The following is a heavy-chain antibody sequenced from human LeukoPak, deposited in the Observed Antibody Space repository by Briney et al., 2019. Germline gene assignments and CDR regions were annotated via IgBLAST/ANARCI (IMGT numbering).Heavy chain of an antibody. Sequence: GGSLRLSCAASGFTFSSRAMSWVRQAPGKGLEWVSSTSGNGAATFYGDSVKGRFTFSRDNSKDTLYLQMNSLRAEDTAVYYCATISAASNTDYWGQGTLATVSS. CDR2: TSGNGAAT. V-gene: IGHV3-23*01. J-gene: IGHJ4*02. CDR1: GFTFSSRA. CDR3: ATISAASNTDY. D-gene: IGHD6-13*01.